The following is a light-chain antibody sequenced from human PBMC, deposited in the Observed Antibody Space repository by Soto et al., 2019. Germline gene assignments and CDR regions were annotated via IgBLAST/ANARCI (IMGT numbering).Light chain of an antibody. V-gene: IGLV2-14*01. J-gene: IGLJ1*01. CDR2: DVS. CDR3: NSYTTSTTFV. Sequence: QSVLTQPASVTGSPGQSITISCTGTSSDIGTYNYVSWYQQHSGKAPKLMIYDVSNRPSGVSNRFSGSKSGSTASLTISGLQAEDEADYYCNSYTTSTTFVFGTGTKVTVL. CDR1: SSDIGTYNY.